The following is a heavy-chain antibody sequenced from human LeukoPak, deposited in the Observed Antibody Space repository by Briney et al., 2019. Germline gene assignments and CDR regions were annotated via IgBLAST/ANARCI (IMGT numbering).Heavy chain of an antibody. Sequence: ASVKVSCKASGYTFTGHYMHWVRQAPGQRLEWMGGINPNRGGTNYAQKFQGRVTMTRDTSISTAYMELSRLRSDDTAVYYCARASKMTTVTTFDYWGQGTLVTVSS. CDR2: INPNRGGT. CDR3: ARASKMTTVTTFDY. V-gene: IGHV1-2*02. CDR1: GYTFTGHY. J-gene: IGHJ4*02. D-gene: IGHD4-17*01.